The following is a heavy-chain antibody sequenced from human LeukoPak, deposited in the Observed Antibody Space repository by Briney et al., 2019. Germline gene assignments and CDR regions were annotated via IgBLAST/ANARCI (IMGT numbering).Heavy chain of an antibody. J-gene: IGHJ4*02. D-gene: IGHD2-2*01. V-gene: IGHV3-23*01. CDR3: VKDVCTSPRCLLYSDS. CDR1: GFAFNNYA. CDR2: ISGFNT. Sequence: GGSLRLSCRTSGFAFNNYAMNWVRQPPGKGLEWVSGISGFNTYYADSVNGRFTTSRDNSKNVLYLQMNRLRVEDTAVYYCVKDVCTSPRCLLYSDSWGQGALVTVSS.